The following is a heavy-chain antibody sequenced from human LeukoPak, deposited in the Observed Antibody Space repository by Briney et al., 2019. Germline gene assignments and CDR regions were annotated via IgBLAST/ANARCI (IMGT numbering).Heavy chain of an antibody. V-gene: IGHV3-7*03. Sequence: GGSLRLSCAASGFTFSSYWMSWVRQAPGKGLEWVANIKQDGSEKYYVDSVKGRFTISRDNAKNSLYLQMNSLRAGDTAVYYCARHFTGPGTYTPYFGMDVWGQGTTVTVSS. CDR1: GFTFSSYW. CDR3: ARHFTGPGTYTPYFGMDV. D-gene: IGHD3-3*02. J-gene: IGHJ6*02. CDR2: IKQDGSEK.